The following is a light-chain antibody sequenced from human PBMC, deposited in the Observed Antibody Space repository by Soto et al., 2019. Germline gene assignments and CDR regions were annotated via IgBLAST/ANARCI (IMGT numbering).Light chain of an antibody. V-gene: IGKV2-28*01. CDR1: QSLLHSDGYNY. CDR3: MQALQTSLT. Sequence: DIVMTQSPLSLAVTPGEPASISCRSSQSLLHSDGYNYLDWYLQKPGQSPQLLIYLGSNRASGVSDRFSRSGSGTDFTLKISRVEADDVGFYYCMQALQTSLTFGGGTKVEI. CDR2: LGS. J-gene: IGKJ4*01.